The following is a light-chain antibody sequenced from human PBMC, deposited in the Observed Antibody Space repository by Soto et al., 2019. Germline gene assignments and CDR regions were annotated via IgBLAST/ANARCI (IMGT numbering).Light chain of an antibody. CDR3: QKYNSPPT. CDR1: QSVSSC. Sequence: EIEMTQTPSSLSASVGDTATITCWASQSVSSCLTWCQQKPGKAPQLLIYAASTLQSGVPSRFSGSGSGTEFTLTISSLPPDDFATYYCQKYNSPPTFGGGTKVDI. V-gene: IGKV1-39*01. CDR2: AAS. J-gene: IGKJ4*01.